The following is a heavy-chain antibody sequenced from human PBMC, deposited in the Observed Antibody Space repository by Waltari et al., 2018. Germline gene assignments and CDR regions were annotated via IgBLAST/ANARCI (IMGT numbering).Heavy chain of an antibody. CDR2: INHSGST. Sequence: QVQLQQWGAGLLKPSETLSLTCAVYGGSFSGYYWSWIHQPPGKGLEWIGEINHSGSTNYNPSLKSRVTISVDTSKNQFSLKLSSVTAADTAVYYCARGAHQMAVYNWFDPWGQGTLVTVSS. V-gene: IGHV4-34*01. J-gene: IGHJ5*02. CDR3: ARGAHQMAVYNWFDP. CDR1: GGSFSGYY. D-gene: IGHD2-8*01.